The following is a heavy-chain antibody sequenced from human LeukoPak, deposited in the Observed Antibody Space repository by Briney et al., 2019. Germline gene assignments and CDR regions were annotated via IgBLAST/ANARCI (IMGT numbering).Heavy chain of an antibody. Sequence: PGGSLRLSCAASGLTFGDHFFDWVRQAPGKGLEWVGRSRDKANSYTTEYAASVKGRFTISRDDSKNSVYLQMNSLKAEDTAVYYCATFFGSDFGYWGRGTLVTVSS. CDR2: SRDKANSYTT. J-gene: IGHJ4*02. CDR3: ATFFGSDFGY. CDR1: GLTFGDHF. D-gene: IGHD5-12*01. V-gene: IGHV3-72*01.